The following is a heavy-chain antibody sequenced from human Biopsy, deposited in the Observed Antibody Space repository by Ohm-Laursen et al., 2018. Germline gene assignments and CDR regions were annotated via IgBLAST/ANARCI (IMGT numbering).Heavy chain of an antibody. CDR1: GFRFGDYA. D-gene: IGHD6-13*01. V-gene: IGHV3-9*01. Sequence: SLRLSCTASGFRFGDYAMHWVRQAPGKGLEWVSGISWNSDTIDYAVSVRGRFTISRDNAKNSLYLQMSSLRAEDTAFYYCAKEGPPKDYSSSFHSWGQGTLVTASS. CDR2: ISWNSDTI. CDR3: AKEGPPKDYSSSFHS. J-gene: IGHJ4*02.